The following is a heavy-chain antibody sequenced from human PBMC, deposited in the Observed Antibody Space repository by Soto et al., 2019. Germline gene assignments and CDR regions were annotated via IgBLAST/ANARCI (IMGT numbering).Heavy chain of an antibody. D-gene: IGHD6-13*01. CDR1: GGSISSYY. CDR2: IYYSGST. J-gene: IGHJ6*02. CDR3: ARSDGDPGYLHDLYYYGMDV. V-gene: IGHV4-59*01. Sequence: NPSETLSLTCTVSGGSISSYYWSWIRQPPGKGLEWIGYIYYSGSTNYNPSLKSRVTISVDTSKNQFSLKLSSVTAADTAVYYCARSDGDPGYLHDLYYYGMDVWGQGTTVTVSS.